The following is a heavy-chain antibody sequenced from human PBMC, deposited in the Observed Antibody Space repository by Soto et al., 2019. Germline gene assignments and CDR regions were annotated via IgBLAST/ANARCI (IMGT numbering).Heavy chain of an antibody. CDR2: ISSSSSHI. V-gene: IGHV3-21*01. CDR3: ARDQQYMDV. CDR1: GFIFSTYS. Sequence: LRLSCAASGFIFSTYSFNWVRQAPGKGLEWVSSISSSSSHIYYADSVKGRFTISRDNAKNSLYLQMNSLRAEDTAVYYCARDQQYMDVWGQGTTVTVSS. J-gene: IGHJ6*03.